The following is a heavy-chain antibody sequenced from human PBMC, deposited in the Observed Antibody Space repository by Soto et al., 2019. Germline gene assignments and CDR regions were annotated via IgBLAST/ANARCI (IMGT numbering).Heavy chain of an antibody. J-gene: IGHJ4*02. Sequence: GGSLRLSCAASGFTFSSYSMNWVRQAPGKGLEWVSYISSSSSTIYYADSVKGRFTISRDNAKNSLYLQMNSLRAEDTAVYYCARDAQLRFLDWYPFDYWGQGTLVTVSS. CDR3: ARDAQLRFLDWYPFDY. D-gene: IGHD3-3*01. CDR2: ISSSSSTI. CDR1: GFTFSSYS. V-gene: IGHV3-48*01.